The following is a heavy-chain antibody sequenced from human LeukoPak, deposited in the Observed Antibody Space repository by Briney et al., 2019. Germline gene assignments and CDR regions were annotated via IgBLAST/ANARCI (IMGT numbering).Heavy chain of an antibody. D-gene: IGHD3-10*01. V-gene: IGHV4-4*07. J-gene: IGHJ4*02. Sequence: SETLSLTCTVSGGSISNYYWSWIRQPAGKGLEWIGRIYTGGSTNYNPSLQSRVTMSLDTSKNQFSLKLSSVTAADTAVYYCAASGSGSYYGAFDYWGQGTLVTVSS. CDR3: AASGSGSYYGAFDY. CDR2: IYTGGST. CDR1: GGSISNYY.